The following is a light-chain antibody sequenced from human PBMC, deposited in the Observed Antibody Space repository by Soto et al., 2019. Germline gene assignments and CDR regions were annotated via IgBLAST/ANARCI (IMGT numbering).Light chain of an antibody. J-gene: IGLJ3*02. Sequence: QSVLTQPPSVSGAPGQRVTISCAGTNSNIGAGFDVHWYQHLPGTAPRLLIYGNKNRPSGVPDRFSGSKSDTSASLAITGLQAEDEAVYYCQSFDKSLSGSWVFGGGTKLTVL. V-gene: IGLV1-40*01. CDR2: GNK. CDR3: QSFDKSLSGSWV. CDR1: NSNIGAGFD.